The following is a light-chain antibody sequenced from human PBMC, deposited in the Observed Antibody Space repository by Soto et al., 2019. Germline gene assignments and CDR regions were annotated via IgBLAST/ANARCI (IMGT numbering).Light chain of an antibody. CDR3: AAWDGSLNGVL. J-gene: IGLJ2*01. CDR1: SSNIGSNT. Sequence: QSVLTQPPSASGTPGQRVTISCSGSSSNIGSNTVNWYQQLPGTAPKLLIYNNNQRPSGVPDRFSGSKSGTSASLAISGLQSEDEADYYCAAWDGSLNGVLFGGWTKVTVL. CDR2: NNN. V-gene: IGLV1-44*01.